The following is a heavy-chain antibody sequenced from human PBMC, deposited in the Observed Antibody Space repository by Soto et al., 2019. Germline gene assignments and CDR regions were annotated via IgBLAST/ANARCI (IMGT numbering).Heavy chain of an antibody. CDR1: GYTFTSYG. D-gene: IGHD3-22*01. J-gene: IGHJ4*02. Sequence: QVQLVQSGAEVKKPGASVKVSCKASGYTFTSYGINWVRQAPGRGLEWMGWINPGNGNTKYSQQFQGRVIIDRDTSASTAYMELSSLRSEDTAVYYCARGGYFDSSNYLPYWGLGTLVTVSS. CDR3: ARGGYFDSSNYLPY. V-gene: IGHV1-3*01. CDR2: INPGNGNT.